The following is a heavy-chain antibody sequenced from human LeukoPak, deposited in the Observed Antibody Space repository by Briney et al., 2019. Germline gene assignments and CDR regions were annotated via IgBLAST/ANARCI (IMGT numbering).Heavy chain of an antibody. CDR2: ISSSSSYI. Sequence: PGGSLRLSCAASGFSFSSYAMSWVRQAPGKGLEWVSSISSSSSYIYYADSVKGRFTISRDNAKNSLYLQMNSLRAEDTAVYYCARGTVTTWSAGLTDYWGQGTLVTVSS. J-gene: IGHJ4*02. CDR3: ARGTVTTWSAGLTDY. D-gene: IGHD4-17*01. CDR1: GFSFSSYA. V-gene: IGHV3-21*01.